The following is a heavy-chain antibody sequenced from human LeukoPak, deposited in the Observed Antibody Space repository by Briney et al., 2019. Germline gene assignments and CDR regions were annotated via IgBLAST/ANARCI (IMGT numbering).Heavy chain of an antibody. CDR1: GFTVSSNY. J-gene: IGHJ5*02. V-gene: IGHV3-72*01. D-gene: IGHD1-26*01. CDR2: TRNKANSYTT. Sequence: GGSLRLSCAASGFTVSSNYMNWVRQAPGKGLEWVGRTRNKANSYTTEYAASVKGRFTISRDDSKNSLYLQMNSLKTEDTAVYYCARVRIVGATDHWFDPWGQGTLVTVSS. CDR3: ARVRIVGATDHWFDP.